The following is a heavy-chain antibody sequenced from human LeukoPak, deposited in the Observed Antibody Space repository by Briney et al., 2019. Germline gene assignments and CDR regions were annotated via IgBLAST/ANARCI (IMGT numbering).Heavy chain of an antibody. CDR1: GFTFSNYA. V-gene: IGHV3-23*01. CDR3: AKDSDRYSGSYPVN. Sequence: GGSLRLSCAVSGFTFSNYAMNWVRQAPGKGLEWVSVITGSGGSTYYADSVKGRFTISGDNSKNTLYLQMNSLRAEDTAVYYCAKDSDRYSGSYPVNWGQGTLVTVSS. CDR2: ITGSGGST. D-gene: IGHD1-26*01. J-gene: IGHJ4*02.